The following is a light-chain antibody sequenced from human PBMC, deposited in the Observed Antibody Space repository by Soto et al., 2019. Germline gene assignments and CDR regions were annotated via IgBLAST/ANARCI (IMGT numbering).Light chain of an antibody. Sequence: QSALTQPASVSGSPGQSITISCIGTSSDVGGYNYVSWYQHHPGKAPKLMIYDVSYRPSGVPDRFSGSKSGNTASLTVSGLQAEDEADYYCSSYAGSSNVFGTGTKVTVL. CDR3: SSYAGSSNV. V-gene: IGLV2-8*01. CDR1: SSDVGGYNY. CDR2: DVS. J-gene: IGLJ1*01.